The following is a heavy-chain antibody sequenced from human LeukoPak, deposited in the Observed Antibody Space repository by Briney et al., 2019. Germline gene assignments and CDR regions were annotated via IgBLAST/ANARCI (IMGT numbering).Heavy chain of an antibody. D-gene: IGHD1-26*01. CDR2: IYTSGST. CDR3: ARELSGSSDAFDI. Sequence: PSETLSLTCTVPGGSISSYYWGWIRQPAGKGLEWIGRIYTSGSTNYNPSLKSRVTISVDKSKNQFSLKLSSVTAADTAVYYCARELSGSSDAFDIWGQGTMVTVSS. J-gene: IGHJ3*02. V-gene: IGHV4-4*07. CDR1: GGSISSYY.